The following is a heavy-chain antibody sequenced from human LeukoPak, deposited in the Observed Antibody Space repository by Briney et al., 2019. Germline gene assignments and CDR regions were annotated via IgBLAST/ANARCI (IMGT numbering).Heavy chain of an antibody. CDR3: ARGRLLLWFGELLYELDY. CDR1: GGSFSGYY. Sequence: SETLSLTCAVYGGSFSGYYWSWIRQPPGKGLEWIGEINHNGSTNYNPSLKSRVTISVDTSKNQFSLKLSSVTAADTAVYYCARGRLLLWFGELLYELDYWGQGTLVTVSS. V-gene: IGHV4-34*01. D-gene: IGHD3-10*01. CDR2: INHNGST. J-gene: IGHJ4*02.